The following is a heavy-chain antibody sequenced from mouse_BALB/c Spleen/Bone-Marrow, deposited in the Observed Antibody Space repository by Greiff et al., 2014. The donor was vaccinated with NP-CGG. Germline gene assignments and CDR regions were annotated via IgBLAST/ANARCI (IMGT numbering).Heavy chain of an antibody. J-gene: IGHJ3*01. CDR2: VNPNIGGT. Sequence: VQLKQSGPELLKPGASVKISCKPSGYTFTDYTLHWVKQSHGKSLEWIGGVNPNIGGTNYNQKFKGKATLTLDKSSSTAYMELRSLTSEDSAVYYCARGRTAYWGQGTLVTVSA. V-gene: IGHV1-18*01. CDR1: GYTFTDYT. CDR3: ARGRTAY.